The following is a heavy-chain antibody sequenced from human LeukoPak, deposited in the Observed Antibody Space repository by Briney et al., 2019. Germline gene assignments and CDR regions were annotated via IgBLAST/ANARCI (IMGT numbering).Heavy chain of an antibody. CDR2: ISGSGGST. V-gene: IGHV3-23*01. Sequence: HPGGSLRLSCIGTGFTFSSDAMGWVRQAPGKGLEWVSGISGSGGSTYYADYVKGGFTISRDNSKNTLYLQMNSLRVEDTAVYYCAKDRGRTWVQVANWGQGTLVTVSS. CDR3: AKDRGRTWVQVAN. J-gene: IGHJ4*02. D-gene: IGHD2-15*01. CDR1: GFTFSSDA.